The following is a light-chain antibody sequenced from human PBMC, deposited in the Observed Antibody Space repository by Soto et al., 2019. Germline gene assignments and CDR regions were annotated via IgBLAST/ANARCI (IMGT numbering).Light chain of an antibody. CDR1: SSDVGVYNY. J-gene: IGLJ1*01. CDR3: GSNTSSNTLGLS. Sequence: QSVLTQPASVSGAPGQAITISCTETSSDVGVYNYVSWYQRHPGKAPKVMIYDVSNRPSGVSNRFSGSKSGYTASLTISGLQAEDEADYYWGSNTSSNTLGLSFGTGTKVTV. V-gene: IGLV2-14*03. CDR2: DVS.